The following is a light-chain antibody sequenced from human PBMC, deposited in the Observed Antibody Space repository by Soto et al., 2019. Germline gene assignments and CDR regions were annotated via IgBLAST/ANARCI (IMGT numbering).Light chain of an antibody. CDR1: QRFNSW. CDR2: DAS. V-gene: IGKV1-5*01. J-gene: IGKJ2*01. CDR3: QQYNYYPYT. Sequence: DIQMTQSPSTLSASVGDRVTITCRASQRFNSWLAWYQQKPWKAPNLLISDASSLESGVPSRFSGSGSGTEFTLTISSLQPGDFATYYCQQYNYYPYTFGQGTKLEIK.